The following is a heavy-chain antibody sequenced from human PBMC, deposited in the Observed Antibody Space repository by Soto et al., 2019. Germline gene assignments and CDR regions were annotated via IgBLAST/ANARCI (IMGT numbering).Heavy chain of an antibody. V-gene: IGHV3-48*02. CDR2: ISMSGTTM. CDR3: ARDAIGDATNWFDP. Sequence: GGSLRLSCAASGFSFSRYAMNWVRQSPGKGLEWVSYISMSGTTMFYAESVKGRFTISRDNAEKSLYLQMNSLRDEDTAMYYCARDAIGDATNWFDPWGQGTLVTVSS. J-gene: IGHJ5*02. CDR1: GFSFSRYA.